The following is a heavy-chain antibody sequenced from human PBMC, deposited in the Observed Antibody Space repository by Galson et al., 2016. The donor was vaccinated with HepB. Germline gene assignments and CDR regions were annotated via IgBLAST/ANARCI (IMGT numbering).Heavy chain of an antibody. CDR3: ARVVVAATNWFDP. D-gene: IGHD2-15*01. Sequence: SETLSLTCGVSGGSFNASYWSWIRQSPGKGREWIGEINHTGFTKYSPSLKSRVTISVDKSKNQFSLKLTAMTAADTAVYYCARVVVAATNWFDPWGQGTLVTVSS. CDR2: INHTGFT. J-gene: IGHJ5*02. V-gene: IGHV4-34*01. CDR1: GGSFNASY.